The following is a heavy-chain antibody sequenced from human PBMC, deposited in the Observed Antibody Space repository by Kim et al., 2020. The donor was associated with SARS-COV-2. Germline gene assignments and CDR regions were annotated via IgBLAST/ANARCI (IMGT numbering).Heavy chain of an antibody. CDR1: GFTFSGSA. CDR3: TSVPGTTSAFWDACDI. CDR2: IRSKANSYAT. Sequence: GGSLRLSCASSGFTFSGSAMHWVRQASGKGLECVGRIRSKANSYATTYTASVKGRFTISRNYSKSTAYLQMNILKTEDTAVYYCTSVPGTTSAFWDACDIWGQGTMVTVSS. V-gene: IGHV3-73*01. D-gene: IGHD1-1*01. J-gene: IGHJ3*02.